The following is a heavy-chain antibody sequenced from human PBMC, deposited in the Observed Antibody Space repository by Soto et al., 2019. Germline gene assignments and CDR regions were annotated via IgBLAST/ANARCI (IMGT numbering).Heavy chain of an antibody. J-gene: IGHJ5*02. CDR3: ARLKQEYAVA. D-gene: IGHD2-2*01. CDR2: MNPNSGNT. V-gene: IGHV1-8*01. Sequence: QVQLVQSGAEVKKPGASVKVSCKASGYTFTSYDINWVRLATGQGLEWMGWMNPNSGNTAYAQKFQGSVTMTRNTPIRTAYMERSSLRSEDTAEYYGARLKQEYAVAWGQGTPVTVSS. CDR1: GYTFTSYD.